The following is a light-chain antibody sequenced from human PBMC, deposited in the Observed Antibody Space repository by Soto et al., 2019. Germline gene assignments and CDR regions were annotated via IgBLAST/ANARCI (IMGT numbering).Light chain of an antibody. CDR1: HDISKN. CDR2: DAS. J-gene: IGKJ4*01. CDR3: QQYGNPFLT. Sequence: DIQMTQSPSSLSASVGDRVTITCQASHDISKNLNWFQQKPGKVPRVLIYDASNLETGVPSRFSGSGSGTEFIFTISSLQPEDIATYYCQQYGNPFLTFGGGTKVEIK. V-gene: IGKV1-33*01.